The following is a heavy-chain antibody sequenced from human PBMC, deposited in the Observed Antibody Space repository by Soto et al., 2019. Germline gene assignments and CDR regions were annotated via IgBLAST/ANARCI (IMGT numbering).Heavy chain of an antibody. Sequence: NPSETLSLTCTVSGGSIRDTIYYWGWIRQPPGKGLEWIGSIHYSGSTHYNPSLKSRVTISVDPSKSQFSLNLTSVTPADTSVYYCARHMRAVAAPLVYWGQGTVVTVSS. D-gene: IGHD6-19*01. CDR1: GGSIRDTIYY. V-gene: IGHV4-39*01. CDR2: IHYSGST. CDR3: ARHMRAVAAPLVY. J-gene: IGHJ4*02.